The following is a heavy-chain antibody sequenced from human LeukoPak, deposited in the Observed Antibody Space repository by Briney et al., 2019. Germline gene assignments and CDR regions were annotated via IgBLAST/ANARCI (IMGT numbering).Heavy chain of an antibody. J-gene: IGHJ6*02. V-gene: IGHV1-18*01. CDR3: ARDVRFLEWLLSTPRYYYYGMGV. CDR1: GYTFTSYG. CDR2: ISAYNGNT. Sequence: ASVKVSCKASGYTFTSYGISWVRQAPGQGLEWMGWISAYNGNTNYAQKLQGRVTMTTDTSTSTAYMELRSLRSDDTAVYYCARDVRFLEWLLSTPRYYYYGMGVWGQGTTVTVSS. D-gene: IGHD3-3*01.